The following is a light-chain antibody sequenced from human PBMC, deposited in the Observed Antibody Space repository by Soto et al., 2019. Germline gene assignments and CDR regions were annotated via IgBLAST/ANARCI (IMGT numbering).Light chain of an antibody. J-gene: IGKJ2*01. CDR1: QSVSSN. V-gene: IGKV3-15*01. Sequence: EIVMTQSPDTLSVSPGERATLSCRASQSVSSNLAWYQQKPGQAPRLLIFGASTRATGIPARFSGSGSRTEFTLTISSLQSEDFAVYHCQQYNTWPYTFGEGTTLEIK. CDR3: QQYNTWPYT. CDR2: GAS.